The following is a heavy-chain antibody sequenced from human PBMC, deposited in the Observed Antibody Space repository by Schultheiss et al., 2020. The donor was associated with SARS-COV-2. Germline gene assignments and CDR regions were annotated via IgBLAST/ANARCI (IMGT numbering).Heavy chain of an antibody. D-gene: IGHD1-26*01. V-gene: IGHV1-69*01. Sequence: KISCKASGGTFSSYAISWVRQAPGQGLEWMGGIIPIFGTANYAQKFQGRVTITADESTSTAYMELSSLRSEDTAVYYCAREGELRGAFDIWGQGTMVTVSS. J-gene: IGHJ3*02. CDR2: IIPIFGTA. CDR1: GGTFSSYA. CDR3: AREGELRGAFDI.